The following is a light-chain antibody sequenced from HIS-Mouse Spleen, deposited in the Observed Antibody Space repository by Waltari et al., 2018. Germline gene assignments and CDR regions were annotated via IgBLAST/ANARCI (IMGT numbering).Light chain of an antibody. V-gene: IGLV2-14*03. Sequence: QSALTQPASVSGSPGQSITISCTGTSSDVGGYNYVSWYQQPPGKAPKLMIYDVSNRPSGVSNRFACSKSGNTGSLTISGLQAEDEADYYCSSYTSSSFNVVFGGGTKLTVL. J-gene: IGLJ2*01. CDR3: SSYTSSSFNVV. CDR2: DVS. CDR1: SSDVGGYNY.